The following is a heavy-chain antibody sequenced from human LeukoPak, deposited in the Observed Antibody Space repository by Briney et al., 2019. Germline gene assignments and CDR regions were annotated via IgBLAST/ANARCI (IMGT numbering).Heavy chain of an antibody. CDR1: GGSISTYY. CDR2: IYYSGSG. Sequence: SETQSLTCTISGGSISTYYWTWIRQPPGKGLEWIAYIYYSGSGNYNPSLKSRVTLSVDTSKNQFSLKLSSVTAADTAVYYCARVGSGCFDYWGQGTLVAVSS. J-gene: IGHJ4*02. V-gene: IGHV4-59*01. CDR3: ARVGSGCFDY. D-gene: IGHD1-26*01.